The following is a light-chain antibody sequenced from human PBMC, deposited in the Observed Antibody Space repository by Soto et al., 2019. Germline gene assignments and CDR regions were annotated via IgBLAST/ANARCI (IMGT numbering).Light chain of an antibody. CDR2: GAS. CDR1: QSVSSN. J-gene: IGKJ1*01. CDR3: QLYNNWWT. Sequence: EIVMTQSPATLSVSPGERATLSCRASQSVSSNLAWYQQKPGQAPRLLIYGASTRATGFPAWFSGSGSGTEFTLTISSLQSEDFGVYYCQLYNNWWTFGQGTKVDIK. V-gene: IGKV3-15*01.